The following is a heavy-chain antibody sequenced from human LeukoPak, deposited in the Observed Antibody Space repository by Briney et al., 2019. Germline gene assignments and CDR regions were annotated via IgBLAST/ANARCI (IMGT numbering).Heavy chain of an antibody. D-gene: IGHD3-22*01. CDR2: INHSGST. Sequence: GSLRLSCAASGFTFSSYSMNWVRQPPGKGLEWIGEINHSGSTNYNPSLKSRVTISVDTSKNQFSLKLSSVTAADTAVYYCARERMTMIVVVIRRSNWFDPWGQGTLVTVSS. V-gene: IGHV4-34*01. CDR1: GFTFSSYS. J-gene: IGHJ5*02. CDR3: ARERMTMIVVVIRRSNWFDP.